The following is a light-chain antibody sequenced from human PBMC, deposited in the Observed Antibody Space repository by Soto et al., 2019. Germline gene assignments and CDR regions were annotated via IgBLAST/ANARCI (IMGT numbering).Light chain of an antibody. CDR1: QRLLHGDGKTY. J-gene: IGKJ4*01. Sequence: IVMSQTPLSLSVTPGQPAPISCKSSQRLLHGDGKTYLYWYLQKPGQPPQLLIYEVSNRFSGVPDRFSGSGSGTDFTPKTSRVDAEHVGVYYCMQSLQLPLTFGGGTKVEIK. CDR2: EVS. V-gene: IGKV2D-29*01. CDR3: MQSLQLPLT.